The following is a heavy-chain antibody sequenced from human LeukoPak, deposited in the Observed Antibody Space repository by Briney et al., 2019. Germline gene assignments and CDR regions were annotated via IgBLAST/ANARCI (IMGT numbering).Heavy chain of an antibody. D-gene: IGHD2-2*01. V-gene: IGHV4-4*07. Sequence: SETLSLTCTVSVGSFSLYYGSWTRHPAGKALGWLGRIYTSGSTNNNPPLKSRVTMSVATSKTQFSLKLSSVTATDTAVYYWARVDQLRRRFDPWGQGTLVTVSS. J-gene: IGHJ5*02. CDR1: VGSFSLYY. CDR3: ARVDQLRRRFDP. CDR2: IYTSGST.